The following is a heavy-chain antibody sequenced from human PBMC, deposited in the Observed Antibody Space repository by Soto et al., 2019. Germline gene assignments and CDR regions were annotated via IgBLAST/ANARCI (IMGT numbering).Heavy chain of an antibody. J-gene: IGHJ3*02. CDR3: TTRITIVGVVTSPDAFDI. CDR1: GFTFSNAW. Sequence: GSLRLSCAASGFTFSNAWMSWVRQAPGKGLEWVGRIKSKTDGGTTDYAAPVKGRFTISRDDSKNTLYLQMNSLKTEDTAVYYCTTRITIVGVVTSPDAFDIWGQGTMVTVSS. V-gene: IGHV3-15*01. D-gene: IGHD3-3*01. CDR2: IKSKTDGGTT.